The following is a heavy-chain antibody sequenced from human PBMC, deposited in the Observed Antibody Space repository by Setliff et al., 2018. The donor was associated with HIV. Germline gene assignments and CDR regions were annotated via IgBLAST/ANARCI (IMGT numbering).Heavy chain of an antibody. CDR1: GFTFNNFG. V-gene: IGHV3-33*06. CDR3: AKPRYDYVWGSYAPGAFDI. Sequence: GGSLRLSCAASGFTFNNFGMHWVRQAPGKGLEWVALIWSDGSRIEYADSVKGRFTISRDNSKNTLYLQMNSLRAEDTAVYYCAKPRYDYVWGSYAPGAFDIWGQGTMVTVSS. J-gene: IGHJ3*02. D-gene: IGHD3-16*01. CDR2: IWSDGSRI.